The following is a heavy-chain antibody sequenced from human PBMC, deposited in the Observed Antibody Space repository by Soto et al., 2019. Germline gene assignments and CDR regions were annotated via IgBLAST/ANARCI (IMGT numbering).Heavy chain of an antibody. CDR3: ARGRKDDYGDPGDFDY. D-gene: IGHD4-17*01. V-gene: IGHV3-64*01. Sequence: EVQLVESGGGLVQPGGSVRLSCAASGFTFSSYGMHWVRQAPGKGLEYVSAITGNGGSTYYANSVKGRITISRDNSKNTLYLQMGSLRADDMAVYYCARGRKDDYGDPGDFDYWGQGTLVTVSS. CDR1: GFTFSSYG. J-gene: IGHJ4*02. CDR2: ITGNGGST.